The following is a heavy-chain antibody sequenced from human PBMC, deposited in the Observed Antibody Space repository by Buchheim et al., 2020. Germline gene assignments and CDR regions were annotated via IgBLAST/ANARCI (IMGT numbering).Heavy chain of an antibody. CDR1: GFTFTSSA. CDR3: AACSRNGDYVGLYYGMDV. Sequence: QMQLVQSGPEVKKPGTSVKVPCKASGFTFTSSAVQWVRQARGQRLEWIGWIVVGSGNTNYAQKFQERVTITRDMSTSTAYMELSSLRSEDTAVYYCAACSRNGDYVGLYYGMDVWGQGTT. CDR2: IVVGSGNT. J-gene: IGHJ6*02. D-gene: IGHD4-17*01. V-gene: IGHV1-58*01.